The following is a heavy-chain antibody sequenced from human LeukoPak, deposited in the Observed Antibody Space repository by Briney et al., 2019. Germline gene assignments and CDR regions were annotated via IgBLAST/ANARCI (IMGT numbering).Heavy chain of an antibody. CDR2: IYHSGST. CDR1: GYSISSGYY. CDR3: ARGRALVGATGYFDY. J-gene: IGHJ4*02. D-gene: IGHD1-26*01. Sequence: SETLSLTCTVSGYSISSGYYWGWIRQPPGKGLEWIGSIYHSGSTYYNPSLKSRVTISVDTSKNQFSLKLSSVTVADTAVYYCARGRALVGATGYFDYWGQGTLVTVSS. V-gene: IGHV4-38-2*02.